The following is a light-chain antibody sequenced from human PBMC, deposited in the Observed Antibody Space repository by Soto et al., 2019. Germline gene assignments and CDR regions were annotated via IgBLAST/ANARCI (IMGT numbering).Light chain of an antibody. J-gene: IGLJ1*01. Sequence: QSVLTQPASVSGSPGQSITISCAGTSSDVGSYNLVSWYQHHPGKAPRFMIYEVTKRPSGVSNRFSGSKSGHTASLTISGLQAEDEADYFCCSYAGSLYVFGTGTKVTVL. CDR1: SSDVGSYNL. V-gene: IGLV2-23*02. CDR3: CSYAGSLYV. CDR2: EVT.